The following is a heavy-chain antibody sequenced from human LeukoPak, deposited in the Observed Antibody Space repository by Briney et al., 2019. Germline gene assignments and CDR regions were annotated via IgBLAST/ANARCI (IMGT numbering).Heavy chain of an antibody. Sequence: GGSLRLSCAASGFTFSSYSMNWVRQAPGKGLEWVSSISSSSSYIYYADSVKGRFTSSRDNAKNSLYLQMNSLRAEDTAVYYCARGPGGVTPPNWYFDLWGRGTLVTVSS. D-gene: IGHD2-21*02. J-gene: IGHJ2*01. CDR3: ARGPGGVTPPNWYFDL. CDR1: GFTFSSYS. V-gene: IGHV3-21*01. CDR2: ISSSSSYI.